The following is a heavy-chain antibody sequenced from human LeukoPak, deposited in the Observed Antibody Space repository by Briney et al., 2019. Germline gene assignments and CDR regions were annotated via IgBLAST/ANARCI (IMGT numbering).Heavy chain of an antibody. V-gene: IGHV3-66*01. Sequence: GGSLRLSCAASGFTVSSNYMSWVRQAPGKGLEWVSVIYSGGSTYYADSVKGRFTISRDNSKNTLYLQMNSLRAEDTAVYYCARDPAGYYYDSSGYHHEDSMDVWGQGTTVTVSS. CDR3: ARDPAGYYYDSSGYHHEDSMDV. D-gene: IGHD3-22*01. CDR2: IYSGGST. CDR1: GFTVSSNY. J-gene: IGHJ6*02.